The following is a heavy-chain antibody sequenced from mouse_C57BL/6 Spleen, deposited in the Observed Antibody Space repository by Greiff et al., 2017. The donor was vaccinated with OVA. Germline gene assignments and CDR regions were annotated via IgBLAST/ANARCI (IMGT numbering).Heavy chain of an antibody. CDR3: AGDWDYYGSSYGYVDV. Sequence: EVMLVESEGGLVQPGSSMKLSCTASGFTFSDYYMAWVRQVPEKGLEWVANINYDGSSTYYLDSLKSSFIISRDNAKNILYLQMSSLKSEDTATYYGAGDWDYYGSSYGYVDVWGTGTTVTVSS. CDR1: GFTFSDYY. V-gene: IGHV5-16*01. J-gene: IGHJ1*03. CDR2: INYDGSST. D-gene: IGHD1-1*01.